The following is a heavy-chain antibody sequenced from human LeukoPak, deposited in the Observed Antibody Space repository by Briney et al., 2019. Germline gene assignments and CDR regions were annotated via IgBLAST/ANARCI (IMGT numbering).Heavy chain of an antibody. Sequence: HGESLKISCKGSGYSFTNQWIGWVRQMPGKGLEWMGIIYPADSDTRYSPSFQGQVTISADKSISTAYLQWSSLKASDTAMYYCARLGVGATILHAFDIWGQGTMVTVSS. CDR1: GYSFTNQW. J-gene: IGHJ3*02. D-gene: IGHD1-26*01. CDR3: ARLGVGATILHAFDI. V-gene: IGHV5-51*01. CDR2: IYPADSDT.